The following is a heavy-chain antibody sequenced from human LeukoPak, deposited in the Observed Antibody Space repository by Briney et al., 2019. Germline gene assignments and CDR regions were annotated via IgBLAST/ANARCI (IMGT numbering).Heavy chain of an antibody. CDR2: IYSGGKT. CDR3: ARRAGEYSHPYDY. Sequence: GGSLRLSCTVSGFTVSSNSWSWVRQAPGKGLEWVSLIYSGGKTHSSDSVKGRFTISRDNSKNTLYLQMSSLRAEDTAIYYCARRAGEYSHPYDYWGQGTLVTVSS. D-gene: IGHD2-15*01. CDR1: GFTVSSNS. J-gene: IGHJ4*02. V-gene: IGHV3-53*01.